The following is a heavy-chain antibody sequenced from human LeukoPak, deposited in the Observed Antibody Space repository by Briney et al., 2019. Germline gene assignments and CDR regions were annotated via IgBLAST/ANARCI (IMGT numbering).Heavy chain of an antibody. D-gene: IGHD4-17*01. V-gene: IGHV3-21*06. CDR1: GFTFSSYS. J-gene: IGHJ4*02. CDR2: ISSSSSYI. Sequence: GGSLRLPCAASGFTFSSYSMNWVRQAPGKGLEWVSSISSSSSYIYYADSVKGRFTISRDNAKNSLYLQMNSLRGEDTAVYYCATYLRSGPIDSWGQGTLVTVSS. CDR3: ATYLRSGPIDS.